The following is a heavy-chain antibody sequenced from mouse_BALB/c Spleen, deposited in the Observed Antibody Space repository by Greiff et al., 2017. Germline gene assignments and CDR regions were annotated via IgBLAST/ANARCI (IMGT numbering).Heavy chain of an antibody. CDR1: GYTFTSYW. CDR3: ACYGGSYDWDFDV. J-gene: IGHJ1*01. CDR2: ILPGSGST. D-gene: IGHD1-1*01. Sequence: QVQLQQSGAELMKPGASVKISCKATGYTFTSYWIEWVKQRPGHGLEWIGEILPGSGSTNYNEKFKGKATFTADTSSNTAYMQLSSLTSEDSAVYYCACYGGSYDWDFDVWGAGTTVTVSS. V-gene: IGHV1-9*01.